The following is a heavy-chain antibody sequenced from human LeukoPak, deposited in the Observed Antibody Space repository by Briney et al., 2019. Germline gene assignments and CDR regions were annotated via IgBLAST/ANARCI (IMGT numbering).Heavy chain of an antibody. CDR3: AREGGFYRPLDY. J-gene: IGHJ4*02. D-gene: IGHD6-25*01. V-gene: IGHV4-4*02. Sequence: SETLSLTCDVSGGPVTSTNWWTWFRQPPGKGLEWIGEVHLDGRTNYNPSLKSRLVMSADLPENHISLKLTSVTAADTAVYYCAREGGFYRPLDYSGQGTLVTVSS. CDR1: GGPVTSTNW. CDR2: VHLDGRT.